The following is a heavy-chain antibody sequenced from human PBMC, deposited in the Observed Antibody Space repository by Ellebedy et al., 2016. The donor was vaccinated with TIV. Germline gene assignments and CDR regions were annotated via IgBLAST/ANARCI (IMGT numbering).Heavy chain of an antibody. Sequence: MPSDTLSLTCTVPGASIGSSRYYWGSIRQPPGKGLAWIGCIYYSGSTYYNPSLKSRVTISVATSKNQFSLKLSSVTAADTAVYYCARQGGYSSGWYMDRWGQGTLVTVSS. CDR1: GASIGSSRYY. CDR3: ARQGGYSSGWYMDR. V-gene: IGHV4-39*01. D-gene: IGHD6-19*01. CDR2: IYYSGST. J-gene: IGHJ5*02.